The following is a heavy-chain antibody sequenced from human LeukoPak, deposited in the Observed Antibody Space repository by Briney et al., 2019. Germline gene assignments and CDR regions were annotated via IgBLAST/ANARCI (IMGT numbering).Heavy chain of an antibody. J-gene: IGHJ3*02. CDR2: SYFSGST. D-gene: IGHD1-7*01. CDR3: ARVEATGTPGDAFDI. Sequence: SETLSLTCTVSGGSLSNHYWTWLRQPPGKGLEWIGYSYFSGSTNYNPSLKSRVTISVDTSKNQFSLKLSSVTAADTAVYYCARVEATGTPGDAFDIWGQGTMVTVSS. CDR1: GGSLSNHY. V-gene: IGHV4-59*08.